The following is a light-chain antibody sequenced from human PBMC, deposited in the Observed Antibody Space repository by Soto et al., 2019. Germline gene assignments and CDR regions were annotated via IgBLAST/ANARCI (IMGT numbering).Light chain of an antibody. J-gene: IGLJ1*01. V-gene: IGLV2-14*01. CDR3: SSYTNSGTFV. CDR2: AVS. Sequence: QSALTQPASVSGSPGQSITISCTGTSSDVGGYNYVSWYQQHPGEAPKLVIYAVSDRPSGVSIRFSGSKSGDTASLTLSGLQAEDEADYYCSSYTNSGTFVFGTGTKVTVL. CDR1: SSDVGGYNY.